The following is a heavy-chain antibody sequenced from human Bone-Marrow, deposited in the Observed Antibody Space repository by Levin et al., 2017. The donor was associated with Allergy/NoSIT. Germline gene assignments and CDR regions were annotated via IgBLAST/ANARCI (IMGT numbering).Heavy chain of an antibody. Sequence: PGGSLRLSCAASGFTFSSCWMHWVRQAPGKGLVWVSRIKGDGSSTSYADSVKGRFTISRDNAKNTLYLQMNSLRGEDTAVYYCAREDTSMVESTLLDYWGQGILVTVSS. CDR2: IKGDGSST. CDR3: AREDTSMVESTLLDY. J-gene: IGHJ4*02. V-gene: IGHV3-74*01. D-gene: IGHD5-18*01. CDR1: GFTFSSCW.